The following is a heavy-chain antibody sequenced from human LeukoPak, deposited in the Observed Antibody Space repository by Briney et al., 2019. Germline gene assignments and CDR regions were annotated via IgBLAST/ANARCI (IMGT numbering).Heavy chain of an antibody. D-gene: IGHD6-13*01. CDR3: ARDYSRWHGDFDV. Sequence: GGSLRLSCAASGFTFSSYSMNWVRQAPGKGLEWVSSITISSYIYYADSMKGRFTISRDNAKNSLYLQMNSLRAEDSGVYFCARDYSRWHGDFDVWGQGTMVTVSS. CDR1: GFTFSSYS. CDR2: ITISSYI. V-gene: IGHV3-21*01. J-gene: IGHJ3*01.